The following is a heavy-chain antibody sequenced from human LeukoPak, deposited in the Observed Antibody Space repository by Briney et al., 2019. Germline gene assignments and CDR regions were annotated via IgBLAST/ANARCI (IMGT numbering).Heavy chain of an antibody. Sequence: SVKLSCKASGGTFSSYAISWVRQAPGQGLEWMGGIIPIFGTANYAQKFQGRVTITADESTSTAYMELSSLRSEDTAVYYCARRKGSGRLDAFDIWGQGTMVTVSS. J-gene: IGHJ3*02. CDR2: IIPIFGTA. CDR1: GGTFSSYA. D-gene: IGHD3-10*01. CDR3: ARRKGSGRLDAFDI. V-gene: IGHV1-69*01.